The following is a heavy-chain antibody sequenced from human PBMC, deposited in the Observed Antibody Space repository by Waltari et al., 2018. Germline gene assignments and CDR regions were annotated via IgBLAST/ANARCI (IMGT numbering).Heavy chain of an antibody. CDR1: GFTFSSYW. J-gene: IGHJ4*02. CDR3: ARGRTGLTQIVED. Sequence: EVQLVESGGGLVQPGGSLRLSCAASGFTFSSYWMHWVPQPPGKGLLWVSRINSDGISTNYADSVKGRFTVSRDNAKNTLYLQMNSLRAEDTAVYYCARGRTGLTQIVEDWGQGTLVTVSS. CDR2: INSDGIST. V-gene: IGHV3-74*01. D-gene: IGHD1-26*01.